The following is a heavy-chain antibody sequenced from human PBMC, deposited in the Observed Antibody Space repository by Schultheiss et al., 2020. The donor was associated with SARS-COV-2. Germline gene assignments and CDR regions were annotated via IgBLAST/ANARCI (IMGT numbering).Heavy chain of an antibody. V-gene: IGHV4-59*08. CDR2: IHDSGIT. J-gene: IGHJ4*02. D-gene: IGHD4-17*01. Sequence: SETLSLTCTVSGVSISSYCWNWIRQSPGKGLEWIGFIHDSGITNYNPSLKSRVTISVDTSKNQFSLKLTSVIAADTAVYYCARYFYGDYVSHYFDYWGQGTLVTVSS. CDR3: ARYFYGDYVSHYFDY. CDR1: GVSISSYC.